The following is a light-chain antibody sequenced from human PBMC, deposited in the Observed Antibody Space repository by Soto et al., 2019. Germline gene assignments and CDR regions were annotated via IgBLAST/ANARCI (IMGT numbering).Light chain of an antibody. J-gene: IGKJ5*01. CDR3: HQYNKRPPIT. CDR1: HSVRSD. V-gene: IGKV3-15*01. CDR2: DAS. Sequence: VITQPPSTSPAVPEERATLSCRASHSVRSDLAWYQQKPGQSPRLLIFDASTRATGIPARFSSSGSGTEFTLTISSRQSEEFAVYYCHQYNKRPPITFGQGTRLEIK.